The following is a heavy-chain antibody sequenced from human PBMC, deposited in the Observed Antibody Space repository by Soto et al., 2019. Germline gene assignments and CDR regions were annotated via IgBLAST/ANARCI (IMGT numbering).Heavy chain of an antibody. CDR3: ARYDAFKAFDL. J-gene: IGHJ3*01. Sequence: EVQLVESGGGLVKPGGSLRLSCATSGFTFNSYTMNWVRQAPGKGLEWVASISSASSSIDFADSLKGRFTISRDNVNNSVFLQMNSLRAEDPGIYYCARYDAFKAFDLWGPGTMVTVSS. D-gene: IGHD1-1*01. V-gene: IGHV3-21*01. CDR2: ISSASSSI. CDR1: GFTFNSYT.